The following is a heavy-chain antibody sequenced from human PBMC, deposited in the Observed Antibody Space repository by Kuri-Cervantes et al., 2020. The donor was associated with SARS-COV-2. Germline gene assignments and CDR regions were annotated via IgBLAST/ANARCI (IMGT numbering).Heavy chain of an antibody. J-gene: IGHJ4*02. D-gene: IGHD2-21*01. CDR2: IYSGGST. CDR3: ARDRDRHFDY. Sequence: GESLKISCAASGFTVSSNYMSWVRQAPGKGLEWVSVIYSGGSTYYADSVKGRFTISRDNSKNTLYLQMNSLRAEDTAVYYCARDRDRHFDYWGQGTLVTVSS. V-gene: IGHV3-66*02. CDR1: GFTVSSNY.